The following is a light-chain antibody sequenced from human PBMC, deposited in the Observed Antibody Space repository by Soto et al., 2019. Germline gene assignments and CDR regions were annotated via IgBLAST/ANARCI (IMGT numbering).Light chain of an antibody. CDR3: SSYAGSNTYVV. V-gene: IGLV2-23*01. J-gene: IGLJ2*01. Sequence: QSALTQPASVSGSPGQSITISCTGTSSDVGSYNLVSWYQQHPGKAPKLMIYEDTKRPSGVSNRFSGSKSGNTASLTISGLQAEDEADYYCSSYAGSNTYVVFGGGTKL. CDR1: SSDVGSYNL. CDR2: EDT.